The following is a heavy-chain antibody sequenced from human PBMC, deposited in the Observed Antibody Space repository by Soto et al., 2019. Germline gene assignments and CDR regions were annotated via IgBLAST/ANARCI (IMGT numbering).Heavy chain of an antibody. Sequence: PGGSLRLSCAASGFTFSDYGMSWVRQAPGKGLEWVSGIGYSESITYYADSVKGRFTISRDNSKNTLYLQMNSLRVEDTAVYYCAKKGLLPSGHRPDWFDPWGQGTLVTVSS. CDR3: AKKGLLPSGHRPDWFDP. CDR1: GFTFSDYG. D-gene: IGHD1-26*01. CDR2: IGYSESIT. J-gene: IGHJ5*02. V-gene: IGHV3-23*01.